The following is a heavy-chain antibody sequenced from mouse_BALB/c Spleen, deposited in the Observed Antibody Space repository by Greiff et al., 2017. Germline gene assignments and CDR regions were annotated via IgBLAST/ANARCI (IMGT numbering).Heavy chain of an antibody. CDR2: ISSGSSTI. CDR1: GFTFSSFG. J-gene: IGHJ3*01. V-gene: IGHV5-17*02. Sequence: EVQLVESGGGLVQPGGSRKLSCAASGFTFSSFGMHWVRQAPEKGLEWVAYISSGSSTIYYADTVKGRFTISRDNPKNTLFLQMTSLRSEDTAMYYCARTGTVPWFAYWGQGTLVTVSA. CDR3: ARTGTVPWFAY. D-gene: IGHD4-1*01.